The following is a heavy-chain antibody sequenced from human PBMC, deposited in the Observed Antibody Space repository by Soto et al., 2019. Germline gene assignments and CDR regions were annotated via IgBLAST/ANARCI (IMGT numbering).Heavy chain of an antibody. D-gene: IGHD3-16*01. CDR3: TSVLCYREPPYY. CDR2: IKRKTDGGTK. V-gene: IGHV3-15*01. CDR1: GFTFSNAW. Sequence: GGSLRLSWAASGFTFSNAWMSWVRQAPGKGLEWVGRIKRKTDGGTKDYAAPVKGRFTISRDDSKNTLYLQMNSLKTEAKAVYYCTSVLCYREPPYYWGQGTLVTVSS. J-gene: IGHJ4*02.